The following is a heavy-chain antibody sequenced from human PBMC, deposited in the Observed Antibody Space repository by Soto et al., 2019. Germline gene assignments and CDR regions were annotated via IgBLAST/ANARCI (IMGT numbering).Heavy chain of an antibody. V-gene: IGHV1-18*01. J-gene: IGHJ5*02. CDR1: GYTFTSYG. Sequence: ASVKVSCKASGYTFTSYGISWLRQSPGQGLEWMGWISAYNGNTNYAQKLQGRVTMTTDTSTSTAYMELRSLRSDDTAVYYCARGGLAAAGTDWFDPWGQGTLVTVSS. D-gene: IGHD6-13*01. CDR2: ISAYNGNT. CDR3: ARGGLAAAGTDWFDP.